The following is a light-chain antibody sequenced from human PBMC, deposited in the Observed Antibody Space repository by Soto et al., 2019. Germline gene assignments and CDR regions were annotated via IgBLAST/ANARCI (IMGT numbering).Light chain of an antibody. CDR2: EVS. J-gene: IGLJ1*01. CDR1: SSDVGGYNS. Sequence: QSALTQPASVSGSPGQSITISCTGTSSDVGGYNSVSWYQHHPGKAPKLMIYEVSNRPSGVSNRFSGSKSGNTASLTISGLQAEDAADYYCTSYTPSTSLYVFGTGTKLTVL. V-gene: IGLV2-14*01. CDR3: TSYTPSTSLYV.